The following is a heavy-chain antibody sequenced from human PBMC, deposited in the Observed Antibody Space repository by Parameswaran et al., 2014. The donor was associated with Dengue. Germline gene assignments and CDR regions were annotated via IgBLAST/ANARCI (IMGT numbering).Heavy chain of an antibody. D-gene: IGHD4-17*01. V-gene: IGHV3-30-3*02. CDR3: AKDLGYADYLPDY. Sequence: WIRQPPGKGLEWVSLISSDENNKYYADSVKGRFTISRDNSKNTLSLQMNSLRPEDTAVYYCAKDLGYADYLPDYWGQGTLVTVSS. CDR2: ISSDENNK. J-gene: IGHJ4*02.